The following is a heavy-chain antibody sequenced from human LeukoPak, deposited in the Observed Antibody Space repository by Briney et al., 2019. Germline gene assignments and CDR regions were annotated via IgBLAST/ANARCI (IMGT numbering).Heavy chain of an antibody. CDR1: GFTFSSYW. CDR3: ARDPGYSYGYDY. J-gene: IGHJ4*02. V-gene: IGHV3-7*03. D-gene: IGHD5-18*01. Sequence: GGSLRLSCAASGFTFSSYWMSWVRQAPGKGLEWVANIKQDEGEKDYVDSVKGRFTISRDNAKNSLYLQMNSLRPEDTAVYYCARDPGYSYGYDYWGQGTLVTVSS. CDR2: IKQDEGEK.